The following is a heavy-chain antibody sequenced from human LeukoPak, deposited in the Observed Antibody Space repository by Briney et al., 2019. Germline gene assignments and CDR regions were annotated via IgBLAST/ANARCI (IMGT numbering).Heavy chain of an antibody. V-gene: IGHV3-30*18. J-gene: IGHJ6*02. CDR1: GFTFSGYG. Sequence: GGSLRLSCAASGFTFSGYGMNWVRQAPGKGLEWVAITSYDGREKYYADSVKGRFTISRDNAKNSLYLQMNSLRAEDTALYYCAKDTLTYYYDSSGYPRGYYGMDVWGQGTTVTVSS. CDR3: AKDTLTYYYDSSGYPRGYYGMDV. CDR2: TSYDGREK. D-gene: IGHD3-22*01.